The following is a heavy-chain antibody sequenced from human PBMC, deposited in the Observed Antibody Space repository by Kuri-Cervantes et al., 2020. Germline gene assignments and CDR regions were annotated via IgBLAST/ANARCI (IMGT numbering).Heavy chain of an antibody. V-gene: IGHV4-38-2*01. CDR1: GYPISSGYY. Sequence: GSLRLSCAVSGYPISSGYYWGWIRQPPGKGLEWIGSIYHSGSTYYNPSLKSRVTISVDTSKNQFSLKLSSVTAADTAVYYCARGLRIAAFDWGQGTLVTVSS. CDR2: IYHSGST. J-gene: IGHJ4*02. D-gene: IGHD6-13*01. CDR3: ARGLRIAAFD.